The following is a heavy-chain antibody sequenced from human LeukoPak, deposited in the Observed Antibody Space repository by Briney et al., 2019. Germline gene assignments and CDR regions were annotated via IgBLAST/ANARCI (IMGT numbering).Heavy chain of an antibody. CDR3: ARAYYDFWSGYFDY. J-gene: IGHJ4*02. D-gene: IGHD3-3*01. CDR2: IYYSGST. Sequence: SETLSLTCTVSGGSISSYYWSWIRQPPGKGLEWIGYIYYSGSTNYNPSLKSRVTMSVDTSKNQFSLKLSSVTAADTAVYYCARAYYDFWSGYFDYWGQGTLVTVSS. CDR1: GGSISSYY. V-gene: IGHV4-59*01.